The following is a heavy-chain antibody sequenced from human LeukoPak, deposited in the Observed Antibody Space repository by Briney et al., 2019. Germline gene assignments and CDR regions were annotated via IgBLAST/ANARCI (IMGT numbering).Heavy chain of an antibody. CDR3: AAEMATRAHNWFDP. D-gene: IGHD5-12*01. CDR2: IYTSGST. CDR1: VGSISSYY. Sequence: PSETLSLTCTVSVGSISSYYWSWIRQPAGKGLEWIGRIYTSGSTNYNPSLKSRVTMSVDTTKNQFSLKLSSVTAADPAVYYCAAEMATRAHNWFDPWGQGTLVTVSS. V-gene: IGHV4-4*07. J-gene: IGHJ5*02.